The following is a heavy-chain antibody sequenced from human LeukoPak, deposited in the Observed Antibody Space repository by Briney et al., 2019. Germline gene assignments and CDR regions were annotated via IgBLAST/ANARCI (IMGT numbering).Heavy chain of an antibody. J-gene: IGHJ3*02. Sequence: SQTLSLTCALSGDSVSSNSAAWNWIRQSPSRGLEWLGRTYYRSKWYNDYAVSVKSRTTINPDTSKNQFSLQLNSVTPEDTAVYYCVRDDGIGLDAFDIWGQGTMVTVSS. CDR1: GDSVSSNSAA. D-gene: IGHD1-14*01. V-gene: IGHV6-1*01. CDR2: TYYRSKWYN. CDR3: VRDDGIGLDAFDI.